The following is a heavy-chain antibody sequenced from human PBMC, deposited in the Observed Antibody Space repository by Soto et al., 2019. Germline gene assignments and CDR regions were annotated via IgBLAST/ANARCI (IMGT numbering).Heavy chain of an antibody. D-gene: IGHD1-7*01. J-gene: IGHJ4*02. V-gene: IGHV4-4*02. Sequence: QVQLQESGPGLVKPSGTLSLTCAVSGGSFTSNNWWTWVRQPPGQGLEWIGEIDLTGSTNYNPSLKGRFTISLDKSENQFSLKVTSLTAADTAVYYCASRDPGTSVDYWGQGTLVTVSS. CDR1: GGSFTSNNW. CDR3: ASRDPGTSVDY. CDR2: IDLTGST.